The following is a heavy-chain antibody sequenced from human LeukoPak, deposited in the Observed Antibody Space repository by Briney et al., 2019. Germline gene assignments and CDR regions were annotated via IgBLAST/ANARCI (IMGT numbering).Heavy chain of an antibody. J-gene: IGHJ2*01. CDR2: IYYCGST. Sequence: ASETLSLTCTVYGGSISSYYWSWIRQPPGKGLEWIGYIYYCGSTNYNPSLKSRVTISVDTSKNQFSLKLSSVTAADTAVYYCARDHPVVTGWYFDLWGRGTLVTVSS. CDR1: GGSISSYY. V-gene: IGHV4-59*01. CDR3: ARDHPVVTGWYFDL. D-gene: IGHD4-23*01.